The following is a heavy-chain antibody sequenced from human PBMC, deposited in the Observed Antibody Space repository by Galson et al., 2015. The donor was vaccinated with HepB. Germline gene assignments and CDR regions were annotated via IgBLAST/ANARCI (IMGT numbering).Heavy chain of an antibody. CDR3: ARGSSGADY. Sequence: SLRLSCAASGFTFSTSGLHWVRQAPGKGLEWVAVISYDGSNDYFADSVKGRFTISRDTSENKVYLQMNSLRADDTAVYYCARGSSGADYWGQGSLVTVSS. V-gene: IGHV3-30-3*01. D-gene: IGHD6-25*01. CDR2: ISYDGSND. CDR1: GFTFSTSG. J-gene: IGHJ4*02.